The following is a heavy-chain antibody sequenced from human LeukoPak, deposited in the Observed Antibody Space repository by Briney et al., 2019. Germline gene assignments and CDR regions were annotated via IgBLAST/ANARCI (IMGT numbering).Heavy chain of an antibody. D-gene: IGHD3-3*01. Sequence: PGRSLRLSCAASGFTFRSYGMHWVRRAPGKGLEWVAVISYDGSNKYYADSVKGRFTISRDNSKNTLYLQMNSLRAEDTAVYYCATAFYDFWSGGRYGMDVWGQGTTVTVSS. V-gene: IGHV3-30*03. CDR1: GFTFRSYG. CDR3: ATAFYDFWSGGRYGMDV. CDR2: ISYDGSNK. J-gene: IGHJ6*02.